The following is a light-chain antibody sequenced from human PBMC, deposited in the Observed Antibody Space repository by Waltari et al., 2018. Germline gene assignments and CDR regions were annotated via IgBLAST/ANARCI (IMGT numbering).Light chain of an antibody. V-gene: IGLV2-14*03. CDR2: DVT. Sequence: QSALTQPASVSGSPGQSITISCTGTSNAVGAYNYVHWYQQHPGKPPKLIIYDVTARPSGVSYRFTGSKSGDTASLTISGLQAEDEADYYCSSYTTTTTVIFGGGTKLTVL. J-gene: IGLJ2*01. CDR1: SNAVGAYNY. CDR3: SSYTTTTTVI.